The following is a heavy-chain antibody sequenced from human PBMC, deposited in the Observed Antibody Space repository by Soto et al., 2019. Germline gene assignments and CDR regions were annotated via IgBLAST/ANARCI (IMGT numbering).Heavy chain of an antibody. CDR2: INQSGST. Sequence: SETLSLTCAVYGGSFSSYYWSWIRQPPGKGLEWIGEINQSGSTNYNPSLKSRVTISVDTSKNQFSLKLSSVTAADTAVYYCARLGYSYGYIGYWGQGTLVTVSS. D-gene: IGHD5-18*01. CDR1: GGSFSSYY. CDR3: ARLGYSYGYIGY. V-gene: IGHV4-34*01. J-gene: IGHJ4*02.